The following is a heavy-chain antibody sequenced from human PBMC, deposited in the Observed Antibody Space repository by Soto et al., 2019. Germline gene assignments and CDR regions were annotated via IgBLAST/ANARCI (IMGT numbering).Heavy chain of an antibody. D-gene: IGHD2-15*01. V-gene: IGHV4-59*01. Sequence: SETLSLTCTVSGVSISSYYWSWIRQPPGKGLEWIGSIFYSGSTNYNPSLKSRVTISVDTSKNQFSLKLSSVTAADTAVYYCARAPAHCSGGSCYGDAFDIWGQGTMVTVSS. J-gene: IGHJ3*02. CDR3: ARAPAHCSGGSCYGDAFDI. CDR1: GVSISSYY. CDR2: IFYSGST.